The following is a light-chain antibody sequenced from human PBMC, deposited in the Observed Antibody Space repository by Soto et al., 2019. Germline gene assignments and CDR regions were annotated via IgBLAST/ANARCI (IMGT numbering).Light chain of an antibody. V-gene: IGLV2-14*01. CDR2: EVS. Sequence: QSALTQPASVSGSPGQSIAISCTGTSSDVVTYKYVSWYQQHPGKAPKLMIYEVSIRPSGVSDRFSGSKSGNTASLPISGLRPEDEAYYYCCSYAGSTTRVVFGGGTKLTVL. J-gene: IGLJ2*01. CDR1: SSDVVTYKY. CDR3: CSYAGSTTRVV.